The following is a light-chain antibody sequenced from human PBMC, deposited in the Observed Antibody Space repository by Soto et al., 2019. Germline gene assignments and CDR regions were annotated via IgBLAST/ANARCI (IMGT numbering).Light chain of an antibody. J-gene: IGKJ2*01. Sequence: DIVMTQSPDSLAVSLGERAPISCKSSQSVFYRTDNKDFLAWYQQRPGQPPKLLISWASTRESGVPDRFSGSGSGTDFTLTISSPQPEDVALHYCQQYYATPYTFGRGTKLQIK. CDR3: QQYYATPYT. V-gene: IGKV4-1*01. CDR1: QSVFYRTDNKDF. CDR2: WAS.